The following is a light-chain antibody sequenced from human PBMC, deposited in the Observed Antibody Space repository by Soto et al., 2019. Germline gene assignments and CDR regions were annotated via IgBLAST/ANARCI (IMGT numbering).Light chain of an antibody. CDR3: QQYNSFRT. V-gene: IGKV1-39*01. CDR2: AAS. CDR1: QSISSY. J-gene: IGKJ1*01. Sequence: DIQMTHSTSSLSASLGYRFTITFRASQSISSYLNWYQQKPGKAPKLLIYAASSLQSGVPSRFSGSGSGTDFTLTISSLQPEDFATYYCQQYNSFRTFGQGTKVDIK.